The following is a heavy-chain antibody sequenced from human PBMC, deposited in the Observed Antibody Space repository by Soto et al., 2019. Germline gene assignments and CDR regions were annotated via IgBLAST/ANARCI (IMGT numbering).Heavy chain of an antibody. V-gene: IGHV4-59*01. D-gene: IGHD1-20*01. CDR1: GGSISSYY. CDR2: INYSGST. Sequence: SETLSLTCTVSGGSISSYYWSWIRQPPGKGLEWIGYINYSGSTNYNPSLKSRVTISVDTSKNQFSLKLSFVTAADTAVYYCARAPRNWNDVWFDPWGQGTLVTVSS. J-gene: IGHJ5*02. CDR3: ARAPRNWNDVWFDP.